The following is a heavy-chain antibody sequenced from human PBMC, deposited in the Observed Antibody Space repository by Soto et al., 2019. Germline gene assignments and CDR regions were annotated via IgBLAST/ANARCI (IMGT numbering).Heavy chain of an antibody. J-gene: IGHJ4*02. V-gene: IGHV4-39*02. D-gene: IGHD3-10*01. CDR3: ARRPLVRGIIPYYFDY. Sequence: QLQLLESGPGLVKPSETLSLTCTVSGGSVSNNSYYWGWIRQPPGKRLEWIGSVYYSGSAYYNPSLKSRLTISVDTSMNHFSLKLSSVTAADTAIYYFARRPLVRGIIPYYFDYWGQGTLVTVSS. CDR1: GGSVSNNSYY. CDR2: VYYSGSA.